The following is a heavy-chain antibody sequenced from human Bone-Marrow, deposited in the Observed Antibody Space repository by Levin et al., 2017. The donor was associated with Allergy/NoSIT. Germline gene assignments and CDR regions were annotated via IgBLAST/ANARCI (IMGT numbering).Heavy chain of an antibody. D-gene: IGHD4-17*01. CDR3: AVPPGFYGDFDY. Sequence: ASVKVSCKASGGTFSSYAISWVRQAPGQGLEWMGGIIPIFGTANYAQKFQGRVTITADESTSTAYMELSSLRSEDTAMYYCAVPPGFYGDFDYWGQGTLVTVSS. CDR1: GGTFSSYA. CDR2: IIPIFGTA. V-gene: IGHV1-69*13. J-gene: IGHJ4*02.